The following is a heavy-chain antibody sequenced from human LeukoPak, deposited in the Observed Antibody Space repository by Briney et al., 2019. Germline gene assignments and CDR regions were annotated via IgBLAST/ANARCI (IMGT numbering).Heavy chain of an antibody. CDR1: GFTFSSYS. D-gene: IGHD6-19*01. CDR2: IKSDGSTT. V-gene: IGHV3-74*01. J-gene: IGHJ4*02. CDR3: ARVIYSGWEGELSD. Sequence: PGGSLRLSCAASGFTFSSYSMHWVRQAPGKGLVWVSRIKSDGSTTSYADSVMGRFTISRDNAKNTLYLQMNSLRAEDTAVYYCARVIYSGWEGELSDWGQGTLVTVSS.